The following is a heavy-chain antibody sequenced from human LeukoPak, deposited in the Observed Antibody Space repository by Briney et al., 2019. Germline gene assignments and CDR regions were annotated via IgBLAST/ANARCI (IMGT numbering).Heavy chain of an antibody. CDR2: ISGSGGST. Sequence: GGSLRLSCAASGFTFSSYAMSWVRQAPGKGLEWVSAISGSGGSTYYADSVKGRFTISRENSKNTLYLQMNSLRAEDTAVYYCANHRGSSGYYYAFDIWGQGTMVTVSS. V-gene: IGHV3-23*01. J-gene: IGHJ3*02. CDR1: GFTFSSYA. D-gene: IGHD3-22*01. CDR3: ANHRGSSGYYYAFDI.